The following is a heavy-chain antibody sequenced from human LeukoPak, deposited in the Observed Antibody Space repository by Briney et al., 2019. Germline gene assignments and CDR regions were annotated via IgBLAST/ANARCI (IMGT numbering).Heavy chain of an antibody. Sequence: PGGSLRLSCAASGFTVSNNYMGWVRQAPGKGLEWVSVIYSYGFTSYADSVKGRFTISRDNSKNTLYLQMNSLRADDTAVYSCARESGGGYHSKGPKFWGLGTLVTVSS. V-gene: IGHV3-53*01. CDR2: IYSYGFT. D-gene: IGHD2-21*02. J-gene: IGHJ4*02. CDR1: GFTVSNNY. CDR3: ARESGGGYHSKGPKF.